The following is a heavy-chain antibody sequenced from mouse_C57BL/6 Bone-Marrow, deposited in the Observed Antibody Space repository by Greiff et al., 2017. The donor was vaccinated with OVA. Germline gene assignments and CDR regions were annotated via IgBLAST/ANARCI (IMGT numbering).Heavy chain of an antibody. Sequence: QVQLQQSGAELVRPGASVTLSCKASGYTFTAYEMHWVKQTPVHGLEWIGAIDPDTGGPAYNQKFKGKAILTADKSSSTAYMELRSLPSEDSAVYYCTRRRTAQATWFAYWGQGTLVTVSA. V-gene: IGHV1-15*01. CDR2: IDPDTGGP. CDR1: GYTFTAYE. D-gene: IGHD3-2*02. J-gene: IGHJ3*01. CDR3: TRRRTAQATWFAY.